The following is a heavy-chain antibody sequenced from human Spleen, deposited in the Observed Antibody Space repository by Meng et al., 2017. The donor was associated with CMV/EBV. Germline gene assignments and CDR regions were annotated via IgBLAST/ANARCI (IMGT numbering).Heavy chain of an antibody. D-gene: IGHD6-19*01. CDR1: GGSFSGYY. V-gene: IGHV4-34*01. CDR2: INHSGST. Sequence: PTCAVYGGSFSGYYWSWIRQPPGKGLEWIGEINHSGSTNYNPSLKSRVTISVDTSKNQFSLKLSSVTAADTAVYYCARGTSSGWFDYWGQGTLVTVSS. CDR3: ARGTSSGWFDY. J-gene: IGHJ4*02.